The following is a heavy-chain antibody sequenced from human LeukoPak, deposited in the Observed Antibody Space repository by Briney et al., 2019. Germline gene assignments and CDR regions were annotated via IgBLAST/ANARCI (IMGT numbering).Heavy chain of an antibody. CDR2: IKEDGSEK. D-gene: IGHD3-22*01. CDR3: ARGTNYYDRSGYFPDY. J-gene: IGHJ4*02. CDR1: GFTFSSYW. Sequence: GGSLRLSCAASGFTFSSYWMSWVRQAPGKGLEWVANIKEDGSEKYYVDSVKGRFTISRDNAKNSLYLQMNSLRAEDTAVYYCARGTNYYDRSGYFPDYWGQGTLVTVSS. V-gene: IGHV3-7*01.